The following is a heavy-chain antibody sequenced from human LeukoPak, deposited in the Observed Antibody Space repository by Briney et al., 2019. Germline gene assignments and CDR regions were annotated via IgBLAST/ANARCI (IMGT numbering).Heavy chain of an antibody. CDR3: AKDRLSTPTAPRFDP. D-gene: IGHD4-23*01. CDR1: GFTFSSYA. CDR2: ISGSGGSI. Sequence: GGSLRLSCAASGFTFSSYAMSWVRQAPGKGLEWVSVISGSGGSISYADSVKGRFTISRDNSKNTLYLQMNSLRAEDTALYYCAKDRLSTPTAPRFDPWGQGTQVTVFS. J-gene: IGHJ5*02. V-gene: IGHV3-23*01.